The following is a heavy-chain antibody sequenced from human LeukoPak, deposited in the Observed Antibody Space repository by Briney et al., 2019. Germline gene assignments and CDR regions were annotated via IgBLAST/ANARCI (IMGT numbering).Heavy chain of an antibody. Sequence: SETLSLTCTVSGGSISSSSYYWGWIRQPPGKGLEWIGSIYYSGSTYYNPSLKSRVTISVDTSKNQFSLKLSSVTAADTAVYFCARDDGSGWSALDYWGQGTLVTVSS. CDR1: GGSISSSSYY. D-gene: IGHD6-19*01. CDR2: IYYSGST. V-gene: IGHV4-39*02. J-gene: IGHJ4*02. CDR3: ARDDGSGWSALDY.